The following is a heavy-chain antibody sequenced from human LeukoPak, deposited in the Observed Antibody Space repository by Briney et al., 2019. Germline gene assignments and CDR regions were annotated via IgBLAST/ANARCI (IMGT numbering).Heavy chain of an antibody. Sequence: SETLSLTCAVYGGSFSGYYWSWIRQPPGKGLEWIGNIYYSGSTYYNPSLKSRVTISADTSENQFSLKLSSVTAADTAVYYCARELDCTSSRCYSNWFDPWGRGTLDTVSS. CDR2: IYYSGST. CDR1: GGSFSGYY. CDR3: ARELDCTSSRCYSNWFDP. D-gene: IGHD2-2*01. J-gene: IGHJ5*02. V-gene: IGHV4-59*12.